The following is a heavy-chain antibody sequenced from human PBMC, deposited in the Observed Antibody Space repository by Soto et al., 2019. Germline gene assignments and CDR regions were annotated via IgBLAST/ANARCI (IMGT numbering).Heavy chain of an antibody. CDR2: MQPSSGRT. CDR3: ARGVTAGVDY. CDR1: GYSFTSLD. D-gene: IGHD1-26*01. V-gene: IGHV1-8*01. J-gene: IGHJ4*02. Sequence: QVQLVQSGAELREPGASVKFSCKASGYSFTSLDINWVRQPTGQGLEWRGWMQPSSGRTGYAQKFQGRVTMTRDTSINTAYMELSSLTSDDTAFYYCARGVTAGVDYWGQGTLVTVSS.